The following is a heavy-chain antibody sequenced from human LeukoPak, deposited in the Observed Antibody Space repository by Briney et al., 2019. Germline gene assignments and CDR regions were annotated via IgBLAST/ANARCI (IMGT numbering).Heavy chain of an antibody. J-gene: IGHJ4*02. CDR1: GFTFSSYW. CDR2: INHNGNVN. CDR3: ARYRGSSSNYAWFDY. V-gene: IGHV3-7*03. D-gene: IGHD4-11*01. Sequence: GGSLRLSCAASGFTFSSYWMNWARQAPGKGLEWVASINHNGNVNYYVDSVKGRFTISRDNAKNTLYLQMNSLRAEDTAVYYCARYRGSSSNYAWFDYWGQGTLVTVSS.